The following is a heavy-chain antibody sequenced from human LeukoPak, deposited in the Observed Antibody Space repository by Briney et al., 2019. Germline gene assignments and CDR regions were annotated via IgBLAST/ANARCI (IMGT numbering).Heavy chain of an antibody. CDR1: GFTFGDYA. Sequence: PGGSLRLSCTASGFTFGDYAMSWVRQAPGKGLEWLGFIRSKAYGGTTEYAASVKGRFTISRDDSKSIAYLQMSSLKTEDTAVYYCTRVPGYSYGLDYWGQGTLVTVSS. V-gene: IGHV3-49*04. CDR2: IRSKAYGGTT. CDR3: TRVPGYSYGLDY. J-gene: IGHJ4*02. D-gene: IGHD5-18*01.